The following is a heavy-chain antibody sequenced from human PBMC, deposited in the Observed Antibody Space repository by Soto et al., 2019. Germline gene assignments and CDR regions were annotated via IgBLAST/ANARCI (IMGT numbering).Heavy chain of an antibody. V-gene: IGHV4-31*03. CDR1: GGSISSGGYY. CDR2: IYYSGST. Sequence: QVQLQEAGPGLVKPSQTLSLTCTVSGGSISSGGYYWRWIRQHPGKGLEWIGYIYYSGSTYYSPSLKSRVTISVDTSKNQFYLKLSSVTAADTAVYYCARVCGGDCHYGMDVWGQGTTVTVSS. D-gene: IGHD2-21*02. CDR3: ARVCGGDCHYGMDV. J-gene: IGHJ6*02.